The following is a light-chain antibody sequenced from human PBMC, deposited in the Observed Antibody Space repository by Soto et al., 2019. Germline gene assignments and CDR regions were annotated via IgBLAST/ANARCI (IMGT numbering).Light chain of an antibody. CDR3: HAYDTTSYT. V-gene: IGKV3-20*01. J-gene: IGKJ2*01. CDR1: QSVNSNY. Sequence: EIVLTQSPGTLSLSPGQRATLSCRASQSVNSNYLGWYQQKPGQAPRLLIYGASSRATGIPDRFGGSGSGTDFTLTISRLEPEDFAVYYCHAYDTTSYTFGQGTKLEIK. CDR2: GAS.